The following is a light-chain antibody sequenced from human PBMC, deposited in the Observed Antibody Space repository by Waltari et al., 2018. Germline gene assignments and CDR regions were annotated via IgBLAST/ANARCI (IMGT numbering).Light chain of an antibody. Sequence: EVVLTQSPGTLSLSPGERATLFCRASQCISRYLVWDQQRPGQAPRLLIYGASIRAAGIPDRFSGSGSGTDFTLSISRLEPEDFAVYYCQNHERLPATFGQGTRVEIK. J-gene: IGKJ1*01. CDR3: QNHERLPAT. CDR2: GAS. CDR1: QCISRY. V-gene: IGKV3-20*01.